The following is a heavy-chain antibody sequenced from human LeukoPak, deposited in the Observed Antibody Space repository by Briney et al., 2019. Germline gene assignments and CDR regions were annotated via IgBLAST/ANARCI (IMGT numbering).Heavy chain of an antibody. CDR2: INTNTGNP. CDR3: ATDYCSSTSCSYFDY. CDR1: GYTFTSYA. V-gene: IGHV7-4-1*02. Sequence: ASVKVSCKASGYTFTSYAMNWVRQAPGQGLEWMGWINTNTGNPTYAQGFTGRFVFSLDTSVSTAYLQISSLKAEDTAVYYCATDYCSSTSCSYFDYWGQGTLVTVSS. D-gene: IGHD2-2*01. J-gene: IGHJ4*02.